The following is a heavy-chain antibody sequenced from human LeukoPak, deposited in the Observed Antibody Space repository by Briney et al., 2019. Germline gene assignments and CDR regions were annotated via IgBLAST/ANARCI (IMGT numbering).Heavy chain of an antibody. J-gene: IGHJ4*02. Sequence: ASVKVSCKASGYTFTGYYMHWVRQAPGQGLEWMGWINPNSGGTNYAQKFQGRVTMTRDTSISTAYMELSSLRSEDTAVYYCARDRVDTAMVTWFDYWGQGTLVTVSS. CDR1: GYTFTGYY. CDR3: ARDRVDTAMVTWFDY. D-gene: IGHD5-18*01. CDR2: INPNSGGT. V-gene: IGHV1-2*02.